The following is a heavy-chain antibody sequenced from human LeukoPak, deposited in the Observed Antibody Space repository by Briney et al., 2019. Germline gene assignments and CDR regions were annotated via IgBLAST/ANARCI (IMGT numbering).Heavy chain of an antibody. J-gene: IGHJ4*02. CDR3: ARDPNTVTTDPYFDY. CDR2: IKQDGSEK. D-gene: IGHD4-17*01. Sequence: GGSLRLSCAASGFTFSSYWMSWVRQAPGKGLEWVANIKQDGSEKYYVDSVKGRFTISRDNAKNSLYLQMNSLRAEDTAVYYCARDPNTVTTDPYFDYWGQGTLVTVSS. V-gene: IGHV3-7*01. CDR1: GFTFSSYW.